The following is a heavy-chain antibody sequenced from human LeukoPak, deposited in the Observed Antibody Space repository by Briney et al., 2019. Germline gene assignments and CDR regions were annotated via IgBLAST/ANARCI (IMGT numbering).Heavy chain of an antibody. D-gene: IGHD3-22*01. Sequence: PGGSLRLSCAASGFTFDDYALHWVRQAPGKGLEWVSGISWNSCSIGYADSVKGRFTISRDNAKNSLYLQMNSLRAEDMALYYCAKGHEYYYDSSGYYLSYDAFDIWGQGTMVTVSS. J-gene: IGHJ3*02. CDR3: AKGHEYYYDSSGYYLSYDAFDI. V-gene: IGHV3-9*03. CDR1: GFTFDDYA. CDR2: ISWNSCSI.